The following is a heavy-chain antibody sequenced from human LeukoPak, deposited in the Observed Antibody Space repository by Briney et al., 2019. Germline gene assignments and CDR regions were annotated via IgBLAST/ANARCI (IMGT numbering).Heavy chain of an antibody. D-gene: IGHD5-12*01. J-gene: IGHJ4*02. CDR2: IRYDGSNK. CDR3: AKDFELSSGYGFDY. V-gene: IGHV3-30*02. Sequence: GGSLRLSCAASGFTFSSYGMHWVRQAPGKGLEWVAFIRYDGSNKYYADSVKGRFTISRDNSKNTLYLQMNSLRAEDTAVYYCAKDFELSSGYGFDYWGQGTLVTVSS. CDR1: GFTFSSYG.